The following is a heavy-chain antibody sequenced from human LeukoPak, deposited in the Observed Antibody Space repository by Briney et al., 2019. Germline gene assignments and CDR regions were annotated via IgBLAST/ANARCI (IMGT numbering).Heavy chain of an antibody. J-gene: IGHJ4*02. CDR2: IYGGGST. Sequence: GSLRLSFAASGFPVRSIHMSWVRQAPGKGLEWVSVIYGGGSTYYAYSVKGRFTISRDNSKNTLYLQMNSLRAEDTAVYYCARGSGYYLGNYWGQGTLVTVSS. CDR3: ARGSGYYLGNY. V-gene: IGHV3-53*01. D-gene: IGHD3-22*01. CDR1: GFPVRSIH.